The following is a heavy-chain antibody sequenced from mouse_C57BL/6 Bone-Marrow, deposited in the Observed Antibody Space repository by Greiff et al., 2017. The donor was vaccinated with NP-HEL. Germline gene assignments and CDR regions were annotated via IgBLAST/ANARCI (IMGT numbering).Heavy chain of an antibody. V-gene: IGHV1-19*01. CDR1: GYTFTDYY. J-gene: IGHJ3*01. Sequence: EVKVVESGPVLVKPGASVKMSCKASGYTFTDYYMNWVKQSHGKSLEWIGVINPYNGGTSYNQKFKGKATLTVDKSSSTAYMELNSLTSEDSAVYYCARLGDEAYWGQGTLVTVSA. CDR2: INPYNGGT. CDR3: ARLGDEAY. D-gene: IGHD3-3*01.